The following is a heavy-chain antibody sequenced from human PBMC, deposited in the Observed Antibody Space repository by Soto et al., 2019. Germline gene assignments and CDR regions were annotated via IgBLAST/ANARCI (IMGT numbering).Heavy chain of an antibody. J-gene: IGHJ6*02. CDR1: GGTFTNYA. CDR3: ARSEALLRYFDPPSYYYDMDL. V-gene: IGHV1-69*12. Sequence: QVQLVQSGAEVKKPGSSVKVSCKASGGTFTNYAVSWVRQAPGQGLEWMGGIIPNFGTANYAPKFQGRVTITADDSRPTAHIELSSLRSEDTAIYYCARSEALLRYFDPPSYYYDMDLWGQCTTVTVSS. CDR2: IIPNFGTA. D-gene: IGHD3-9*01.